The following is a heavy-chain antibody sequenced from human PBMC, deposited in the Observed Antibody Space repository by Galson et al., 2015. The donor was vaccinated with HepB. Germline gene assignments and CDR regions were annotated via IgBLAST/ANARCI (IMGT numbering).Heavy chain of an antibody. CDR1: GFTFSYYT. CDR3: ARDRGRSDYGYYYGMDV. Sequence: SLRLSCAASGFTFSYYTIHWVRQAPGKGLEWVSSISGSSTYIYYTDSVWGRFTVSRDNSNDSLYLQMNSLRVEDTAVYYCARDRGRSDYGYYYGMDVWGQGTTATVSS. V-gene: IGHV3-21*01. J-gene: IGHJ6*02. CDR2: ISGSSTYI. D-gene: IGHD4-17*01.